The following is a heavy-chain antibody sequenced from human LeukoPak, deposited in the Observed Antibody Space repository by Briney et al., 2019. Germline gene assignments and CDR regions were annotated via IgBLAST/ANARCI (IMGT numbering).Heavy chain of an antibody. Sequence: PGGSLRLSCAASGFTLSNYWMHWVRQAPGKGLVWVSRINSDGSSTSHAGSVKGRFTISRDNAKSTLYLQMNSLRSEDTAVYYCARGPQRGAAANYYGMDVWGQGTTVTVSS. CDR2: INSDGSST. V-gene: IGHV3-74*01. CDR1: GFTLSNYW. D-gene: IGHD2-2*01. J-gene: IGHJ6*02. CDR3: ARGPQRGAAANYYGMDV.